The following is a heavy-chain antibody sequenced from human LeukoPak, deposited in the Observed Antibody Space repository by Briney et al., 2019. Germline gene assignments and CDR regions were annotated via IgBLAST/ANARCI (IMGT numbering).Heavy chain of an antibody. Sequence: SETLSLTCTVSGYSISSGYYWGWLRQPPGKGLEWIGSIYYSGSTYYNPSLKSRVTISVDTSKNQFSLKLSSVTAADTAVYYCARAVSSSWYLGAFDIWGQRTMVTVSS. CDR1: GYSISSGYY. D-gene: IGHD6-13*01. J-gene: IGHJ3*02. V-gene: IGHV4-38-2*02. CDR2: IYYSGST. CDR3: ARAVSSSWYLGAFDI.